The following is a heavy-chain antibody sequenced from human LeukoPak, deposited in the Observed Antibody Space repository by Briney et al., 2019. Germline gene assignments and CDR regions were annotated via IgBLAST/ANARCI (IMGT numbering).Heavy chain of an antibody. CDR3: ARDVNPGYYDSSGYSY. D-gene: IGHD3-22*01. CDR2: INPNSGGT. J-gene: IGHJ4*02. V-gene: IGHV1-2*02. Sequence: PRASVKVSCKASGYTFTGYYMHWVRQAPGQGLEWMGWINPNSGGTNYAQKFQGRVTMTRDTSISTAYMELSRLRSDDTAVYYCARDVNPGYYDSSGYSYWGQGTLVTVSS. CDR1: GYTFTGYY.